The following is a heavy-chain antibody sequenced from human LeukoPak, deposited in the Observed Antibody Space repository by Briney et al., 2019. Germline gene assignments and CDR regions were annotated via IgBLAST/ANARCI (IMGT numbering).Heavy chain of an antibody. J-gene: IGHJ4*02. D-gene: IGHD6-19*01. V-gene: IGHV1-2*02. CDR1: GYTFYGYY. CDR2: INPNSGGT. CDR3: ATSSGWKSNIDY. Sequence: GSVKVSCKASGYTFYGYYIHWVRQAPGQELEWMGWINPNSGGTNYAQKFQGRDTMIRDTSISTAYMELSRLRSDDTAVFYCATSSGWKSNIDYWGQGTLVTVSS.